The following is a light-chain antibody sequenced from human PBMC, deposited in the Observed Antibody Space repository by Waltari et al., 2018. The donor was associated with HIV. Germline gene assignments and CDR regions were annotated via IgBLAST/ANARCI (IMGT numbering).Light chain of an antibody. CDR3: QSADSSGTYV. CDR1: LFAPHF. Sequence: SYELIQQPSVSVSPGQTARITCSGVLFAPHFGYWYQQMPGLAPVLLIYHDTERPSGVPERFSGSSSGTTFTLTISGVQAEDEADYYCQSADSSGTYVFGTGTKVTVL. V-gene: IGLV3-25*03. J-gene: IGLJ1*01. CDR2: HDT.